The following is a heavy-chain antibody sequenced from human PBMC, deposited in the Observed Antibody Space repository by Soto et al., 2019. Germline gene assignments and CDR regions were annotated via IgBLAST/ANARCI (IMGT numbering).Heavy chain of an antibody. V-gene: IGHV1-69*01. CDR2: IIPIFGTA. D-gene: IGHD5-18*01. CDR1: GGTFSSYA. Sequence: QVQLVQSGAEVKRPGSSVKVSCKASGGTFSSYAISWVRQAPGQGREWMGGIIPIFGTANYAQKFQGRVTITADEATRTAYMELSSLRNEDTAVYYFASANSSGGSDTFYIWGQGKIVTVSS. J-gene: IGHJ3*02. CDR3: ASANSSGGSDTFYI.